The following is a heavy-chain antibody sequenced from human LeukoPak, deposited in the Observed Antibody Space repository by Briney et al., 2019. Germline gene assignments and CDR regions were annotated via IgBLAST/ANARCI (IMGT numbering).Heavy chain of an antibody. D-gene: IGHD3-9*01. V-gene: IGHV3-74*01. Sequence: GGSLRLSCAASGFTFSSYWMHWLRHAPGKGLVWVSRINSDGSSTSYADSVKGRFTISRDNAKNTLYLQMNSLRAEDTAVYYCARDPTGGYYDILTGYVYWGQGTLVTVSS. CDR2: INSDGSST. CDR1: GFTFSSYW. J-gene: IGHJ4*02. CDR3: ARDPTGGYYDILTGYVY.